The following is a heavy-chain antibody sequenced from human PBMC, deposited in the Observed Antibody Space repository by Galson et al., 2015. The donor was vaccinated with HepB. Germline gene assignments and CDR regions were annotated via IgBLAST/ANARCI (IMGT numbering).Heavy chain of an antibody. CDR1: GFIFSSYA. Sequence: SLRLSCAASGFIFSSYAMSWVRQAPGKGLEWVSAISGSGGSTYYVDSVKGRFTISRDNSKNTLYLQMNSLRAEDTAVYYCAKDNQWLRPYYFDYWGQGTLVTVSS. J-gene: IGHJ4*02. D-gene: IGHD5-12*01. CDR3: AKDNQWLRPYYFDY. CDR2: ISGSGGST. V-gene: IGHV3-23*01.